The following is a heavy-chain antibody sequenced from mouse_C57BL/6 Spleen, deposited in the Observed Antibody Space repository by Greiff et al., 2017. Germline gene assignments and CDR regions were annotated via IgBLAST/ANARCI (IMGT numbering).Heavy chain of an antibody. CDR1: GYTFTDYN. CDR3: ARWGDYDVAWFAY. D-gene: IGHD2-4*01. Sequence: VHVKQSGPELVKPGASVKIPCKASGYTFTDYNMDWVKQSHGKSLEWSGDINPNNGGTIYNQKFKGKATLTVDKSSSTAYMELRSLTSEDTAVYDCARWGDYDVAWFAYWGQGTLVTVSA. V-gene: IGHV1-18*01. J-gene: IGHJ3*01. CDR2: INPNNGGT.